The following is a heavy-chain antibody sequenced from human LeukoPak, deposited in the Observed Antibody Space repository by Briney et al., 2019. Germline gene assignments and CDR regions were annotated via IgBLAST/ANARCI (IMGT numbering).Heavy chain of an antibody. Sequence: GASVKVSCKASGYTFIDFYIHWVRQAPGQGLEWMGWINPNSGAIKYSQKFQGRVSMTRDTSFTTVYMDLSSLRSDDTALYYCARVKKLMPEFEFWGQGTLVTVSS. CDR2: INPNSGAI. J-gene: IGHJ4*02. CDR3: ARVKKLMPEFEF. CDR1: GYTFIDFY. V-gene: IGHV1-2*02. D-gene: IGHD2-2*01.